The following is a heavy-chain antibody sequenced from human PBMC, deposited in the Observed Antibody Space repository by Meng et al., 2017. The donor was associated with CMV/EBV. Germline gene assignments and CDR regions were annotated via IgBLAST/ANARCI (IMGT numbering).Heavy chain of an antibody. D-gene: IGHD2-15*01. J-gene: IGHJ6*02. CDR1: GFTFSGSA. Sequence: ETLSLTCAASGFTFSGSAMHWVRQASGKGLEWVGRIRSKANSYATAYAASVKGRFTISRDDSKNTAYLQMNSLKTEDTAVYYCTRIGPPIGIVVVVAATDYYYYGMDVWGQGTTVTVSS. CDR2: IRSKANSYAT. CDR3: TRIGPPIGIVVVVAATDYYYYGMDV. V-gene: IGHV3-73*01.